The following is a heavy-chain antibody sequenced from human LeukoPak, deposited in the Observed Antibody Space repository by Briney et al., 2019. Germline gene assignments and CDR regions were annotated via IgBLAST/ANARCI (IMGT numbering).Heavy chain of an antibody. CDR1: GFTFSSYA. CDR2: ISGSGGST. Sequence: RGSLRLSCAASGFTFSSYAMSWVRQAPGKGLEWVSAISGSGGSTYYADSVKGRFTISRDNSKNTLYLQMNSLRAEDTAVYYCAKDRVVVVPAAMSGLLDYWGQGTLVTVSA. J-gene: IGHJ4*02. D-gene: IGHD2-2*01. CDR3: AKDRVVVVPAAMSGLLDY. V-gene: IGHV3-23*01.